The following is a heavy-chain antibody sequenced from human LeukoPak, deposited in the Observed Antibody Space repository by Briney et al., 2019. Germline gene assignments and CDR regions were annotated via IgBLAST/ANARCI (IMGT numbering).Heavy chain of an antibody. CDR3: ARDSYGSGTYYHGY. D-gene: IGHD3-10*01. Sequence: GGSLRLSCAASGFTVSSNYMSWVRQAPGKGLEWVSVIYGGGTSYYTDSVKGRFTISRDNSKNTLYLQMNSLRAEDSAVYYCARDSYGSGTYYHGYWGQGTLVTVSS. V-gene: IGHV3-66*01. CDR2: IYGGGTS. J-gene: IGHJ4*02. CDR1: GFTVSSNY.